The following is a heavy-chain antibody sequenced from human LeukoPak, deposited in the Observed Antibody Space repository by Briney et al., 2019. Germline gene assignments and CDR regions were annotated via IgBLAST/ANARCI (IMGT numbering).Heavy chain of an antibody. D-gene: IGHD1/OR15-1a*01. CDR1: GGSFSGYY. CDR2: INHSGST. V-gene: IGHV4-34*01. CDR3: ARVNLLRTGGSVFSRTTYYYYGMDV. Sequence: SETLSLTCAVYGGSFSGYYWSWIRQPPGKGLEWIGEINHSGSTSYNPSLKSRVTISVDTSKNQLSLKLSSVTAADTAVYYCARVNLLRTGGSVFSRTTYYYYGMDVWGQGTTVTVSS. J-gene: IGHJ6*02.